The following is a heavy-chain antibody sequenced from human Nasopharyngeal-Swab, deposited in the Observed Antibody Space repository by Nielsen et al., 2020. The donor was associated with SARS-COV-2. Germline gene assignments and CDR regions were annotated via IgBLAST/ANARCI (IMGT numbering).Heavy chain of an antibody. CDR2: ISSSGTST. CDR3: ARDHLMTVTIPYYYYGMDV. Sequence: GESLKISCVGSGFTFSAYTINWVRQAPGKGLEWVSSISSSGTSTHYAESVKGRFAISRDNAKSSVFLQMNSLRAEDTAVYYCARDHLMTVTIPYYYYGMDVWGQGTTVTVSS. D-gene: IGHD4-11*01. J-gene: IGHJ6*02. CDR1: GFTFSAYT. V-gene: IGHV3-21*01.